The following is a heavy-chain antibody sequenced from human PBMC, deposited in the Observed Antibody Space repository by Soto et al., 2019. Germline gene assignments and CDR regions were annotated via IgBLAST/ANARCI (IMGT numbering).Heavy chain of an antibody. Sequence: PGGSLRLSCAASGFTVSSYAMHWVRQAPGKGLERVAVISYDGSNKYYADSVKGRFTISRDNSKNTLYLQMNSLRAEDTAVYYCAGRRPSSGWYSLYYYYGMDVWGQGTTVTVSS. D-gene: IGHD6-19*01. V-gene: IGHV3-30-3*01. CDR1: GFTVSSYA. CDR2: ISYDGSNK. CDR3: AGRRPSSGWYSLYYYYGMDV. J-gene: IGHJ6*02.